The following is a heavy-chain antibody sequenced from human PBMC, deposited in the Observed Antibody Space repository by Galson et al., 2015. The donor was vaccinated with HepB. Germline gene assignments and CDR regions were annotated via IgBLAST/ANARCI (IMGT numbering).Heavy chain of an antibody. V-gene: IGHV3-21*01. CDR1: GFTFSTSA. J-gene: IGHJ4*02. D-gene: IGHD5-18*01. Sequence: SLRLSCAASGFTFSTSAMNWVRQVPGKGLEWVSSVSSSGYSMYADSLKGRFTISRDNSKNSVDLQMNSLRAEDTAVYYCARGGGFSYGDYWGQGTLVTVSS. CDR3: ARGGGFSYGDY. CDR2: VSSSGYSM.